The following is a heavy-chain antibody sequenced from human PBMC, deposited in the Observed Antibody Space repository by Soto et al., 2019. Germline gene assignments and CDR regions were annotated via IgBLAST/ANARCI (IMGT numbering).Heavy chain of an antibody. CDR3: ARRAAPGRSFVY. J-gene: IGHJ4*02. CDR1: GFTFSDYY. V-gene: IGHV3-11*01. Sequence: GALRLSCAASGFTFSDYYMTWIRQAPGKGLEWVSYISSSGNSIYYADSVRGRFTVSRDNAKNSLFLQMNSLRAEDTAVYYCARRAAPGRSFVYWDLGTLVTVSS. CDR2: ISSSGNSI. D-gene: IGHD6-13*01.